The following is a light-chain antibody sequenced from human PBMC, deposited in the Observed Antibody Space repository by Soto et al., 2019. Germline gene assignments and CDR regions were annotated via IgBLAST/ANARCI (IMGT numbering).Light chain of an antibody. CDR1: HSLLYNNTYNY. Sequence: MMTQHQLTLHVTPGEPASISCRSSHSLLYNNTYNYLDWYVQKPGQSPQLLIYFGSNRAPGVPDRFSGSGSGTDFTLKINRVEADDVGTYYCMQALQSLTFGQGTRPEIK. CDR2: FGS. CDR3: MQALQSLT. J-gene: IGKJ5*01. V-gene: IGKV2-28*01.